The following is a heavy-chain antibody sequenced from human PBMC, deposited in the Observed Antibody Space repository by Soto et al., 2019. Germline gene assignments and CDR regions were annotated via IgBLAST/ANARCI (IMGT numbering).Heavy chain of an antibody. V-gene: IGHV4-30-4*01. Sequence: TLSLTCTVSGGSISTYDYQWSWIRQPPGKGLEWIGYIYFRGITYYSPSLKSRLTISVDTSKNQFSLKLTSVTAADTAVYYCARMWFGGPPHYATDVWGQGTTVTVSS. J-gene: IGHJ6*02. CDR1: GGSISTYDYQ. CDR2: IYFRGIT. D-gene: IGHD2-15*01. CDR3: ARMWFGGPPHYATDV.